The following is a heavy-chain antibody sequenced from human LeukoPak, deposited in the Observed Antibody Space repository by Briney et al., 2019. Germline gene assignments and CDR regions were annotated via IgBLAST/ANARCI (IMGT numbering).Heavy chain of an antibody. V-gene: IGHV3-23*01. Sequence: GSLRLSCAASGFTFSSYAMSWVRQAPGKGLEWVSAISGSGGSTYYADSVKGRFTISRDNSKSTLYLQMNSLRAEDTAVYYCARDQGDGYIVPKYFQHWGQGTLVTVSS. CDR2: ISGSGGST. J-gene: IGHJ1*01. D-gene: IGHD5-24*01. CDR1: GFTFSSYA. CDR3: ARDQGDGYIVPKYFQH.